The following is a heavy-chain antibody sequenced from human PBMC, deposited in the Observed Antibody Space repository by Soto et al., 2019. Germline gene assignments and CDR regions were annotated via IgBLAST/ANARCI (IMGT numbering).Heavy chain of an antibody. CDR3: AQTQRGKYSSRIVWWFDP. CDR1: GGSISSSSYY. Sequence: SETLSLTCTVSGGSISSSSYYWGWIRQPPGKGLEWIGSIYYSGSTYYNPSLKSRVTISVDTSKNQFSLKLSSVTAADTAVYYCAQTQRGKYSSRIVWWFDPWGQGTLVTVSS. CDR2: IYYSGST. J-gene: IGHJ5*02. V-gene: IGHV4-39*01. D-gene: IGHD6-13*01.